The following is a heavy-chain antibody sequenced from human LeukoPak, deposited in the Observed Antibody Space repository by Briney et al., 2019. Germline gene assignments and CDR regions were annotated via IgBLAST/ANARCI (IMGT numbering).Heavy chain of an antibody. CDR1: GYTFTNYD. D-gene: IGHD1-14*01. Sequence: ASVKVSCKTSGYTFTNYDINWVRQATGQGLEWMGWMNPKSGNTGFAQKFQGRVTMTRNTAINTAYMELSSLRSEDTAVYYCATEPGPAQHWGQGTLVTVSS. CDR2: MNPKSGNT. V-gene: IGHV1-8*01. J-gene: IGHJ1*01. CDR3: ATEPGPAQH.